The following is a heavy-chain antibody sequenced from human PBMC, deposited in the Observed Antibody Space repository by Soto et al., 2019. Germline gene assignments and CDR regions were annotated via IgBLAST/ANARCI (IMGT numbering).Heavy chain of an antibody. D-gene: IGHD6-13*01. J-gene: IGHJ6*02. Sequence: PGGSLRLSCAASGFTFSNAWMSWVRQAPGKGLEWVGRIKSKTDGGTTDYAAPVKGRFTISRDDSKNTLYLQMNSLKTEDTAVYYCTTGAHGSSSWYYYYGMDVWGQGTTVTVSS. CDR1: GFTFSNAW. V-gene: IGHV3-15*01. CDR2: IKSKTDGGTT. CDR3: TTGAHGSSSWYYYYGMDV.